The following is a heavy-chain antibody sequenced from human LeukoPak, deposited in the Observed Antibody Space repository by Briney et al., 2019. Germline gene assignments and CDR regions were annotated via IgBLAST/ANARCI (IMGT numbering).Heavy chain of an antibody. CDR2: IIPIFGTA. J-gene: IGHJ4*02. V-gene: IGHV1-69*05. D-gene: IGHD1-26*01. Sequence: SVKVSCKASGGTFSSYAISWVRQAPGQGLEWMGGIIPIFGTANYAQKFQGRVTITTDESTSTAYMELSSLRSEDTAVYYCASSGNYGVWYFDYWGQGTLVTVSS. CDR3: ASSGNYGVWYFDY. CDR1: GGTFSSYA.